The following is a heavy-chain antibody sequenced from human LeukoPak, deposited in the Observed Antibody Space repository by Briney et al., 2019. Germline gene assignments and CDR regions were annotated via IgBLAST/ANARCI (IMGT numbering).Heavy chain of an antibody. CDR1: GFTFDGYS. D-gene: IGHD3-22*01. CDR3: AKVQYYYDRSGTVET. J-gene: IGHJ3*02. V-gene: IGHV3-9*01. CDR2: ISWNRGGI. Sequence: GRSLRLSCAASGFTFDGYSMHWVRQAPGKGLEWVSGISWNRGGIGYADSVKGRFTISRDNAKNTLFLQMNSLRAEDTAVYYCAKVQYYYDRSGTVETWGQGTMGTVSS.